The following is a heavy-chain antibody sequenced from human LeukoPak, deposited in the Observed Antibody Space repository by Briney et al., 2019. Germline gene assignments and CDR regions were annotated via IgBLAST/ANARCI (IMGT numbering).Heavy chain of an antibody. CDR3: ARDYYYDTSGHRSGYFDL. CDR2: ANPGSGNT. D-gene: IGHD3-22*01. CDR1: GYTFTSCE. J-gene: IGHJ2*01. V-gene: IGHV1-8*01. Sequence: PWASVKVSCKASGYTFTSCEINWVRQATGQGLEWMGRANPGSGNTGYAQKFQGRVTMTRDTSITTAYMELSSLRSEDTAVYYCARDYYYDTSGHRSGYFDLWGRGTLVTVSS.